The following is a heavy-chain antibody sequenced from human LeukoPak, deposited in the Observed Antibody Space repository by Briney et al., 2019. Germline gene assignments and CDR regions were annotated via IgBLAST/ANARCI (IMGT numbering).Heavy chain of an antibody. CDR1: GYSISSGYY. J-gene: IGHJ4*02. V-gene: IGHV4-38-2*02. D-gene: IGHD3-16*02. CDR3: ARADYVWGNYRFDY. CDR2: IYHSGST. Sequence: SETLSLXCTVSGYSISSGYYWGWIRQPPGTGPEWIGNIYHSGSTYYNPSHKSRVTMSVDRSKNQFSLGLTSVTAADTAVYYCARADYVWGNYRFDYWGQGTLVTVSS.